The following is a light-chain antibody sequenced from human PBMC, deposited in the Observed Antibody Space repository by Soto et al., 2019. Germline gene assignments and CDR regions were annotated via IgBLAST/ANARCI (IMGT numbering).Light chain of an antibody. V-gene: IGLV2-11*01. J-gene: IGLJ1*01. CDR1: SSDVGGYNC. CDR2: DVT. Sequence: QSALTQPRLVSGSPGQSVTISCTGTSSDVGGYNCVSWYQHHPGKAPKLMIYDVTKRPSGVPDRFSGSKSGNTASLTISGLQAEDEADYYCCSYAGTFYVFGTGTKVTVL. CDR3: CSYAGTFYV.